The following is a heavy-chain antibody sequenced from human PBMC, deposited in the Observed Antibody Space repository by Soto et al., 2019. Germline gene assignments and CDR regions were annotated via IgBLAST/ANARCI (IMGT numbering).Heavy chain of an antibody. CDR3: AKDYYDSSGPVIY. Sequence: GGSLRLSCAASGFTFSSYGMHWVRQSPGKGLEWVAVISYDGSNKYYADSVKGRFTISRDNSKNTLYLQMNSLRAEDTAVYYCAKDYYDSSGPVIYWGQGTLVTVSS. D-gene: IGHD3-22*01. CDR1: GFTFSSYG. CDR2: ISYDGSNK. J-gene: IGHJ4*02. V-gene: IGHV3-30*18.